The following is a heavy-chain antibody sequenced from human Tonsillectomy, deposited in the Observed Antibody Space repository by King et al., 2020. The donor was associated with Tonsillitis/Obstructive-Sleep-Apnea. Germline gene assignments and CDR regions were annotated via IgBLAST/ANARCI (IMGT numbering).Heavy chain of an antibody. Sequence: QLVQSGAEVKKPGASVKVSCKASGYTFTGYYMHWVRQAPGQGLEWMGWINPNSGGTNYAQKFQGWVTMTRDTSISTAYMELSRLRSDDTAVYYCARAPLRTDYYYDYMDVWGKGTTVTVSS. CDR3: ARAPLRTDYYYDYMDV. J-gene: IGHJ6*03. V-gene: IGHV1-2*04. CDR1: GYTFTGYY. CDR2: INPNSGGT. D-gene: IGHD4-17*01.